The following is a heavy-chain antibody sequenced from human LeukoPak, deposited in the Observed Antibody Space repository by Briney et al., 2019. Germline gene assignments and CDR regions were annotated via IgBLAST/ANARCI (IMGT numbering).Heavy chain of an antibody. J-gene: IGHJ4*02. V-gene: IGHV3-7*01. CDR3: ARDRLLWFGELFGEFDY. CDR1: GFIFSTSW. Sequence: PGGSLRLSCAASGFIFSTSWMIWVRQAPGKGLEWVANITPDGSGKYYVDSVKGRFTISRDNAKNSLYLQMNSLRAEDTAVYYCARDRLLWFGELFGEFDYWGQGTLVTVSS. CDR2: ITPDGSGK. D-gene: IGHD3-10*01.